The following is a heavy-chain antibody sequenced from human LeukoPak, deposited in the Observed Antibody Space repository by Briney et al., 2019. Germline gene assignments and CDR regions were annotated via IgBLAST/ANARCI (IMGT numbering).Heavy chain of an antibody. CDR3: AKDRYYYDSSALQYYFDY. J-gene: IGHJ4*02. V-gene: IGHV3-30*18. CDR2: ISYDGSNK. CDR1: GFTFSSYW. D-gene: IGHD3-22*01. Sequence: GGSLRLSCAASGFTFSSYWMSWVRQAPGKGLEWVAVISYDGSNKYYADSVKGRFTISRDNSKNTLYLQMNSLRAEDTAVYYCAKDRYYYDSSALQYYFDYWGQGTLVTVSS.